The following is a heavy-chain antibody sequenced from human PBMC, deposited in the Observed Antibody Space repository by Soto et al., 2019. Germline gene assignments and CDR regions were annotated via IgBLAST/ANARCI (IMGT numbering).Heavy chain of an antibody. CDR1: GGSISSYY. J-gene: IGHJ4*02. Sequence: TSETLSLTCTVSGGSISSYYWSWIRQPPGKGLEWIGYIYYSGSTNYNPSLKSRVTISVDTSKNQFSLKLSSVTAADTAVYYCARTYDGWSGYFGYWGQGTLVTVSS. D-gene: IGHD3-3*01. V-gene: IGHV4-59*01. CDR3: ARTYDGWSGYFGY. CDR2: IYYSGST.